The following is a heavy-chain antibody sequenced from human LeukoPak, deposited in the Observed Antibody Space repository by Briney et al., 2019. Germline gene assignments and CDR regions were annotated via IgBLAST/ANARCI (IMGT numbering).Heavy chain of an antibody. CDR2: IKEDGSQK. CDR3: ARECCGSSCSPWYFDS. D-gene: IGHD2-15*01. V-gene: IGHV3-7*01. CDR1: GFTFTTYW. J-gene: IGHJ4*02. Sequence: GGSLRLSCAASGFTFTTYWMSWVRQAPGKGLEWVANIKEDGSQKYYVDSVKGRFTISRDNAKNSLYLQMNSLRADDTAVYSCARECCGSSCSPWYFDSWGQGILVTVSS.